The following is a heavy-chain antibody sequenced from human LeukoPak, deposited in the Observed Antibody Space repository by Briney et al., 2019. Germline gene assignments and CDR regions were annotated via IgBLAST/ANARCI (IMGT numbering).Heavy chain of an antibody. D-gene: IGHD4-23*01. CDR1: GFTFSSYS. Sequence: GGSLRLSCAASGFTFSSYSMNWVRQAPGKGLEWVSSISSSSTTIYYADSVKCRFTISKDNAKNSLYLQMNSLRDEDTAVYYCARVRGPTVLTMYFDYWGQGTLVTVSS. V-gene: IGHV3-48*02. CDR2: ISSSSTTI. CDR3: ARVRGPTVLTMYFDY. J-gene: IGHJ4*02.